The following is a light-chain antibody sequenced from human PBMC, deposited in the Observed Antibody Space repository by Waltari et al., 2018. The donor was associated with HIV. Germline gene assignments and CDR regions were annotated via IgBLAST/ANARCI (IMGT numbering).Light chain of an antibody. CDR3: AAWDDTLNGPV. J-gene: IGLJ2*01. CDR2: NDN. Sequence: QSVVTQPPSPSGTPAQRVTISCSGSSSNIGGNTVTWSRKVPGTGPKLLMYNDNQRPSGVPDRFSGSKSGTSAALAISGLQSEDEADYYCAAWDDTLNGPVFGGGTKLTVL. CDR1: SSNIGGNT. V-gene: IGLV1-44*01.